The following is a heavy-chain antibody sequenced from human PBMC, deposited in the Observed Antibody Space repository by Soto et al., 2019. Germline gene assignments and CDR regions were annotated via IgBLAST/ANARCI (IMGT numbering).Heavy chain of an antibody. CDR3: AKGAKGGGFLEWLLLYYYYYYMDV. V-gene: IGHV3-23*01. CDR1: GFTFSSYA. J-gene: IGHJ6*03. D-gene: IGHD3-3*01. Sequence: GGSLRLSCAASGFTFSSYAMSWVRQAPGKGLEWVSAISGSGGSTYYADSVRGRFTISRDNSKNTLYLQMNSLRAEDTAVYYCAKGAKGGGFLEWLLLYYYYYYMDVWGKGTTVTVSS. CDR2: ISGSGGST.